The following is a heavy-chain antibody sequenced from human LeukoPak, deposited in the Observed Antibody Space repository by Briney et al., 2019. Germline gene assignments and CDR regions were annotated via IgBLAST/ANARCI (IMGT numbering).Heavy chain of an antibody. CDR3: ARGATSSGYYLAGAFDI. V-gene: IGHV1-2*02. J-gene: IGHJ3*02. D-gene: IGHD3-22*01. CDR2: INPNSGGT. CDR1: GYTFTGYY. Sequence: ASVKVSCKASGYTFTGYYMHWVRQAPGQGLEWMGWINPNSGGTNYAQKLQGRVTMTRDTSISTAYMELSRLRSDDTAVYYCARGATSSGYYLAGAFDIWGQGTMVTVSS.